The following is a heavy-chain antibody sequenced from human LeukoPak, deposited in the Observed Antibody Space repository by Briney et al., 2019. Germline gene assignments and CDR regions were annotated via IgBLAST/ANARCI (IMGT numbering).Heavy chain of an antibody. D-gene: IGHD1-14*01. V-gene: IGHV4-34*01. Sequence: PSETLSLTCAVYGGSFSGYSWNWIRQPPVKGLEWIGEINHSGGTNYNPSLKSRVTISVDTSKKQFSLKLSSVTAADTAVYYCARVLTPFPDYWGQGTLVTVSS. CDR1: GGSFSGYS. CDR2: INHSGGT. CDR3: ARVLTPFPDY. J-gene: IGHJ4*02.